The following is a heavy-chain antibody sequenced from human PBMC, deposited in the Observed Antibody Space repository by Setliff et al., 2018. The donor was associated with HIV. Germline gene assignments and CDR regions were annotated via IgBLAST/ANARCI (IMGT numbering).Heavy chain of an antibody. CDR3: ARSNPGITAGLLAY. J-gene: IGHJ4*02. CDR1: GVSIPTNY. D-gene: IGHD6-13*01. V-gene: IGHV4-4*07. Sequence: SETLSLTCNISGVSIPTNYWNWIRQPAGKGLEWIGRIYTTGGTNYNPALKSRVTMSIDTSKNQISQKLNSVTAADTATYYCARSNPGITAGLLAYWGPGTLVTVSS. CDR2: IYTTGGT.